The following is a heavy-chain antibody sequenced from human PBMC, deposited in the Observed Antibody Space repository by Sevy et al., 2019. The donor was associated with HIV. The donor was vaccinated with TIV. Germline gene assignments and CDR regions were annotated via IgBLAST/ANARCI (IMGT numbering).Heavy chain of an antibody. CDR2: IKSKIDGETT. J-gene: IGHJ4*02. CDR1: GFTFNNAW. Sequence: GGYLRLSCAVSGFTFNNAWMNWVRQAPGTGLQWVGLIKSKIDGETTDYAAPVKGRFTISRDDSKNTLFLQMNSPKIEDTAVYYCATAPGYYDSAPFDYWGPGTLVTVSS. CDR3: ATAPGYYDSAPFDY. V-gene: IGHV3-15*01. D-gene: IGHD3-22*01.